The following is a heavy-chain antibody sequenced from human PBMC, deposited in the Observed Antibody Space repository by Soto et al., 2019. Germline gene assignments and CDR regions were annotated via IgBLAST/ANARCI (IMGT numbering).Heavy chain of an antibody. J-gene: IGHJ4*02. V-gene: IGHV1-3*01. Sequence: HVELVQSGADVKKPGASVTISCKASGYTFTDYALHWVRQAPGQRLEWMGWMNAGVGNTLYSQKFQGRITITRDTSASTAYMELNRLKSEDTASYYFARDTGYTFGSLNYWGPGTLVTVSS. CDR1: GYTFTDYA. CDR2: MNAGVGNT. D-gene: IGHD5-18*01. CDR3: ARDTGYTFGSLNY.